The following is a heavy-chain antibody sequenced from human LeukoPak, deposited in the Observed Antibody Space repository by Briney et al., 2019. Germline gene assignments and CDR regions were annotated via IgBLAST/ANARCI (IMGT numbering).Heavy chain of an antibody. D-gene: IGHD6-25*01. CDR2: VESRAVS. CDR3: AEVHAAAGLFDH. CDR1: GVSLALYF. Sequence: WETLSLTCAVSGVSLALYFWSWIRHSTGKGLEWLGYVESRAVSNFSPSLKSRVTISLHTSKNHFYLNLKSWTPADAGVYCWAEVHAAAGLFDHWGHGTLVTVSS. V-gene: IGHV4-59*01. J-gene: IGHJ4*01.